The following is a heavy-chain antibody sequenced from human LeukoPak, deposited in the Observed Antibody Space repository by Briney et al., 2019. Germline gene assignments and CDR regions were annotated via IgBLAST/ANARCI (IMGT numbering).Heavy chain of an antibody. CDR3: ARASGEASHYYYGMDV. V-gene: IGHV1-69*04. J-gene: IGHJ6*02. CDR2: IIPILGIA. Sequence: ASVKVSCKASGGTFSSYAISWVRQAPGQGLEWMGRIIPILGIANYAQKFQGRVTITADKSTSTAYMELSSLRSEDTAVYYCARASGEASHYYYGMDVWGQGTTVTVSS. CDR1: GGTFSSYA. D-gene: IGHD6-25*01.